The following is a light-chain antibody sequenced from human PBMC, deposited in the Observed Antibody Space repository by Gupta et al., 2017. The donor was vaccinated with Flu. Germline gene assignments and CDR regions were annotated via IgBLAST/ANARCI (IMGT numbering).Light chain of an antibody. Sequence: DIQMTQSPSSVSASVGDRVTITCRASQDVSWCLAWYQQKPGKAPSLLINAASTLQSGVPSRFSGSRSGTEFTLSISSLQPEDFATYFCQQADSFPITFGQGTXLEVK. CDR1: QDVSWC. CDR3: QQADSFPIT. V-gene: IGKV1-12*01. CDR2: AAS. J-gene: IGKJ5*01.